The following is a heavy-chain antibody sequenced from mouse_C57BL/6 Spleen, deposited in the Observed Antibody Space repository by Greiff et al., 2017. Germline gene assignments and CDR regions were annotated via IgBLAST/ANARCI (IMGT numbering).Heavy chain of an antibody. V-gene: IGHV1-72*01. D-gene: IGHD1-1*01. Sequence: QVQLQQPGAELVKPGASVKLSCKASGYTFTSYWMHWVKQRPGRGLEWTGRIDPNSGGTKYNEKFKSKATLTVDKPTSTAYMQLSSLTSEDSAVYYGARPSPDYGSSYVWYFDVWGTGTTVTVSS. J-gene: IGHJ1*03. CDR3: ARPSPDYGSSYVWYFDV. CDR2: IDPNSGGT. CDR1: GYTFTSYW.